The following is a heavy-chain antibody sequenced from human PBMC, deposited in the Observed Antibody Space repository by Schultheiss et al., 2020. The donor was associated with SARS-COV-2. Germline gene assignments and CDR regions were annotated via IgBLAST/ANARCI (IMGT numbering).Heavy chain of an antibody. CDR3: AREVAVTSPYPHYYYYGMDV. D-gene: IGHD4-17*01. V-gene: IGHV3-64D*06. CDR1: GFTISSYA. CDR2: ISSNGGST. Sequence: GESLKISCSVSGFTISSYAMHWVRQAPGKGLKYVSSISSNGGSTYYADSVKGRFTISRDNSKNTLHLQMSSLRAEDTAVYYCAREVAVTSPYPHYYYYGMDVWGQGTTVTVSS. J-gene: IGHJ6*02.